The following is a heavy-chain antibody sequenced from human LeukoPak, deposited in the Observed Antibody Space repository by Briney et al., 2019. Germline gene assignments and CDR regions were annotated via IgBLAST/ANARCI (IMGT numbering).Heavy chain of an antibody. D-gene: IGHD2-2*01. Sequence: GASVKVSCKASGYTFTDYSMHWVRQAPGQGLEWMGRIIPILGIANYAQKFQGRVTITADKSTSTAYMELSSLRSEDTAVYYCARDGPGIVVVPAAMGGVKRRYYFDYWGQGTLVTVSS. CDR3: ARDGPGIVVVPAAMGGVKRRYYFDY. J-gene: IGHJ4*02. CDR2: IIPILGIA. CDR1: GYTFTDYS. V-gene: IGHV1-69*04.